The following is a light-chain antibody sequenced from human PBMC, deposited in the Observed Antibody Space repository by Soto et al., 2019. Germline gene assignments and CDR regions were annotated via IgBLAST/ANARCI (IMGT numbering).Light chain of an antibody. CDR3: QQYDNSSPT. CDR1: QNISVW. CDR2: DAS. V-gene: IGKV1-5*01. J-gene: IGKJ2*01. Sequence: DIQMTQSPSTLSASVGDGVTITCRASQNISVWLAWYQQRPGKAPKFLIYDASSLETGVPSRFSGSGSGTEFTLTICRLQPDYSATYYCQQYDNSSPTFGQGTQLEIK.